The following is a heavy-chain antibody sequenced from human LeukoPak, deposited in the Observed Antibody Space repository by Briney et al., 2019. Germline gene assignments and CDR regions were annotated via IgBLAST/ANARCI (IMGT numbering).Heavy chain of an antibody. CDR2: IISSSNTI. J-gene: IGHJ6*04. V-gene: IGHV3-48*01. CDR1: GFTFSTHS. CDR3: ARAVGHGSGSPRMDV. Sequence: GGSLRLSCAVSGFTFSTHSMNWVRQAPGKGLEWVSYIISSSNTIYYADSVKGRFTISRDNAKNSLYLQMNGLRAEDTAVYYCARAVGHGSGSPRMDVWGKGTTVTVSS. D-gene: IGHD3-10*01.